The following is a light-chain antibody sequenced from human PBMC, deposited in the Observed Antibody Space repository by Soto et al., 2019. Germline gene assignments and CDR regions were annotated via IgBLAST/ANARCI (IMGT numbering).Light chain of an antibody. CDR2: GAS. Sequence: IQMTQSPSSLSASVGDSVTVTCRASQSINIYLNWYQQKPGKARTLLIYGASSFQSGVPSRFTGGGSRTAVTLTISSLQPEDFATYYCQQSYRSPYTFGQGTKLEIK. J-gene: IGKJ2*01. CDR1: QSINIY. CDR3: QQSYRSPYT. V-gene: IGKV1-39*01.